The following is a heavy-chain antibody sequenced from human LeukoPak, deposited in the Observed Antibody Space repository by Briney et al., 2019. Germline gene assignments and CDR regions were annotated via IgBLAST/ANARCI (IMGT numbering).Heavy chain of an antibody. J-gene: IGHJ4*02. CDR3: ARVAGSFDY. CDR1: GYTFTTYD. Sequence: ASVTVSCKASGYTFTTYDINWVRQATGQGLEWMGWTNPNSGYTGYAQTFQGRVTITRDTSISTAYMELSSLRSEDTAVYYCARVAGSFDYWGQGTLVTVSS. D-gene: IGHD6-19*01. V-gene: IGHV1-8*03. CDR2: TNPNSGYT.